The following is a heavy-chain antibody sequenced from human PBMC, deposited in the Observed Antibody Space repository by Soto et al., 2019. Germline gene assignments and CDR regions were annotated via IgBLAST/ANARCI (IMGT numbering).Heavy chain of an antibody. D-gene: IGHD3-22*01. Sequence: QVQLVESGGGVVQPGRSLRLSCAASGFTFSSYGMHWVRQAPGKWLEWVAVIWYDGSNKYYADSVKGRFTISRDNSKNTLYMQMNSLRGEDTAVYYCARDGRLDDSSGYFSTPFDYWGQGTLVTVSS. CDR1: GFTFSSYG. CDR3: ARDGRLDDSSGYFSTPFDY. J-gene: IGHJ4*02. V-gene: IGHV3-33*01. CDR2: IWYDGSNK.